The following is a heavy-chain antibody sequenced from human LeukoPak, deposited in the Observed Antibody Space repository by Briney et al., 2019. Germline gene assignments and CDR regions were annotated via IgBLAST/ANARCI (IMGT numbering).Heavy chain of an antibody. Sequence: GGSLRLSCAASGFTFSDYYMSWIRQAPGKGLEWVSYMSSSGSTIYYADSVKGRFTISRDNAKNSLYLQMNSLRAEDTAVYYCAGTGNYYDSSGYAYLDYWGQGTLVTVSS. D-gene: IGHD3-22*01. CDR1: GFTFSDYY. V-gene: IGHV3-11*01. J-gene: IGHJ4*02. CDR2: MSSSGSTI. CDR3: AGTGNYYDSSGYAYLDY.